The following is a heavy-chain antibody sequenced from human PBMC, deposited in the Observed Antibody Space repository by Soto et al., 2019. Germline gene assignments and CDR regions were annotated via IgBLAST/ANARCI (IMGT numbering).Heavy chain of an antibody. CDR2: ISYDGSNK. Sequence: QVQLVESGGGVVQPGRSLRLSCAASGFTFSSYGMHWVRQAPGKGLEWVAVISYDGSNKYYADSVKGRFTISRDNSKNTLYLQMNRLRAEDTAVYYCSKESDMLTGSGYIDVWGKGTTVTVSS. CDR3: SKESDMLTGSGYIDV. V-gene: IGHV3-30*18. J-gene: IGHJ6*03. D-gene: IGHD3-9*01. CDR1: GFTFSSYG.